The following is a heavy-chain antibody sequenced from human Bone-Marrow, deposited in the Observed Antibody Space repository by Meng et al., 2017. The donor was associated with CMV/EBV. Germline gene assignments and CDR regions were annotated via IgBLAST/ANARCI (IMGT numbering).Heavy chain of an antibody. CDR3: AKESGRADFDS. V-gene: IGHV1-69*02. J-gene: IGHJ4*02. CDR1: GGTLHNHI. CDR2: LIPMLGRT. D-gene: IGHD1-26*01. Sequence: GKSCGGTLHNHIIGWVRQAPGQGLAWMGRLIPMLGRTDYAQKFHGRVTITADKATNTAYMDLRRLRSEDTAVYYCAKESGRADFDSWGQGSLVTVSS.